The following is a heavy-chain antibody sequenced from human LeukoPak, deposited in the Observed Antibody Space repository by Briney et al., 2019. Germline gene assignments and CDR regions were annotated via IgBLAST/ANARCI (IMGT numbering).Heavy chain of an antibody. V-gene: IGHV4-59*08. CDR3: ARDDYGVFDAFDV. CDR2: IYNTGST. D-gene: IGHD3-16*01. CDR1: GGSISSHY. Sequence: SETLSLTCTVSGGSISSHYWTWIQQPSGKGLEWIGYIYNTGSTNYNPSLRSRVTISLDTSKNQFSLKLTSVTAADTAIYFCARDDYGVFDAFDVWGQGTVVTVSS. J-gene: IGHJ3*01.